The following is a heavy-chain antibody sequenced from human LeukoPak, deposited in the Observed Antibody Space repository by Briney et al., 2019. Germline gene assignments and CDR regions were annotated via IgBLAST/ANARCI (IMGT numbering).Heavy chain of an antibody. Sequence: GGSLRLSCAASGFTFSDYSMNWVRQAPGKGLEWVSYISSSSTIYYADSVKGRFTISRDNAKNSLYVQMNSLRDEDTAVYFCARARYYYDSSGYYFDYWGQGTLVSVSS. V-gene: IGHV3-48*02. D-gene: IGHD3-22*01. CDR3: ARARYYYDSSGYYFDY. CDR1: GFTFSDYS. CDR2: ISSSSTI. J-gene: IGHJ4*02.